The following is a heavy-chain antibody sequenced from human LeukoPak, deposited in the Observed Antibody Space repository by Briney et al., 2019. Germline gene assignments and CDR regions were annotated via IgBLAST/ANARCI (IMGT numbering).Heavy chain of an antibody. CDR1: DGSINSYY. CDR3: ARGYTSANDYAFDI. CDR2: ISYSGST. V-gene: IGHV4-59*01. Sequence: SETLSLTCSVSDGSINSYYWSWIRQPPGKGLEWIGYISYSGSTNYNPSLRSRVTISVDTSKNQFSLKLSSVTAADTAAYYCARGYTSANDYAFDIWGQGTMVTVSS. J-gene: IGHJ3*02. D-gene: IGHD3-22*01.